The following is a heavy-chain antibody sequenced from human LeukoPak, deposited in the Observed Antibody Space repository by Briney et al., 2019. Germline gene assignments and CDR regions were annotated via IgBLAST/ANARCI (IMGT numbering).Heavy chain of an antibody. J-gene: IGHJ3*02. Sequence: GGSLRLSCAASVFTFTSYAMSWVRQAPGKGLEWASAISGSGGSTYYADSVRGRFTISRDNSKNTLYLQMNSLRAEDTAVYYCAKGIVATIHDAFDIWGQGTMVTVSS. CDR3: AKGIVATIHDAFDI. V-gene: IGHV3-23*01. CDR2: ISGSGGST. D-gene: IGHD5-12*01. CDR1: VFTFTSYA.